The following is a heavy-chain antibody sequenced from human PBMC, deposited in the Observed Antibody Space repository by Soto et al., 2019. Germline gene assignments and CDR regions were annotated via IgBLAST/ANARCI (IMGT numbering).Heavy chain of an antibody. Sequence: SESRSLTCSVSGGSVGGHYWAWIRPSASQGLEWLAHMFYRGSGGIKTNPCLKSRVRMSVVTSTNHISLRLTSVTAAGTTVYYSTRGVYDSSAEGFAFDLWGQGTMVTVSS. D-gene: IGHD3-16*01. CDR1: GGSVGGHY. CDR2: MFYRGSGGI. V-gene: IGHV4-59*02. J-gene: IGHJ3*01. CDR3: TRGVYDSSAEGFAFDL.